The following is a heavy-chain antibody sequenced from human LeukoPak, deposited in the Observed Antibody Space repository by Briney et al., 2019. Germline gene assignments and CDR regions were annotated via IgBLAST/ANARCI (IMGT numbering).Heavy chain of an antibody. V-gene: IGHV1-2*04. Sequence: ATVKVSCKASGYTFTGYYMHWVRQAPGHGLEWMRWINPNSGGTNYAQKFQGWVTMTRDTSISTAYMELSRLRSDDTAVYYCAREFGYFDYWGQGTLVTVSS. CDR3: AREFGYFDY. CDR2: INPNSGGT. CDR1: GYTFTGYY. J-gene: IGHJ4*02. D-gene: IGHD3-22*01.